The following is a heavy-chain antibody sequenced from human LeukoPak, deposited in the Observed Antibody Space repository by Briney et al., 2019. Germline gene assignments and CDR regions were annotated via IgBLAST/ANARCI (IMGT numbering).Heavy chain of an antibody. CDR2: IKHDGSEK. Sequence: AGGSLRLSCAASGFTFSMYWMSWVRQAPGKGLEWVVNIKHDGSEKFYVDSVKGRFIISRDNAKNSLFLQLNSLRDEDTAVYYCARITGIEAAGDYWGQGTLSPSPQ. J-gene: IGHJ4*02. V-gene: IGHV3-7*04. CDR1: GFTFSMYW. D-gene: IGHD6-25*01. CDR3: ARITGIEAAGDY.